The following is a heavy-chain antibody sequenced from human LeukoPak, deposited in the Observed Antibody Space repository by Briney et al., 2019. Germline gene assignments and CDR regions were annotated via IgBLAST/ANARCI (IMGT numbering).Heavy chain of an antibody. CDR2: IIPIFGTA. CDR3: ARDMPLYGNPGIAVAGPYYFDY. D-gene: IGHD6-19*01. J-gene: IGHJ4*02. Sequence: SVKVSCKASGGTFSSYAISWVRQAPGQGLEWMGRIIPIFGTANHAQKFQGRVTITTDESTSTAYMELSSLSSGDTAVYYCARDMPLYGNPGIAVAGPYYFDYWGQGTLVTVSS. V-gene: IGHV1-69*05. CDR1: GGTFSSYA.